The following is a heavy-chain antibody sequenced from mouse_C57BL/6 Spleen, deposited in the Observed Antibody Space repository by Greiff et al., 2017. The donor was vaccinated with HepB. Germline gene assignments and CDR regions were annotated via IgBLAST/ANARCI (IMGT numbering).Heavy chain of an antibody. CDR1: GFTFNTYA. J-gene: IGHJ2*01. CDR2: IRSKSSNYAT. CDR3: VRGSGKGFDY. Sequence: EVQWVESGGGLVQPKGSLKLSCAASGFTFNTYAMHWVRQAPGKGLEWVARIRSKSSNYATYYADSVKDRFTISRDDSQSMLYLQMNNLKTEDTAMYYCVRGSGKGFDYWGQGTTLTVSS. V-gene: IGHV10-3*01. D-gene: IGHD4-1*01.